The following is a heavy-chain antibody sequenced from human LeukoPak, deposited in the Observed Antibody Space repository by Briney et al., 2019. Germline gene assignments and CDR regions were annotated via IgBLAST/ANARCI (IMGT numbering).Heavy chain of an antibody. Sequence: SETLSLTCTVSGGSISSSSYYWGWIRQPPGKGLEWIGSIYYSGSTYYNPSLKSRVTISVDTSKNQFSLKLSSVTVADTAVYYCARDPAARTTDYRTYYFDYWGQGTLVTVSS. CDR1: GGSISSSSYY. D-gene: IGHD2/OR15-2a*01. CDR3: ARDPAARTTDYRTYYFDY. V-gene: IGHV4-39*07. CDR2: IYYSGST. J-gene: IGHJ4*02.